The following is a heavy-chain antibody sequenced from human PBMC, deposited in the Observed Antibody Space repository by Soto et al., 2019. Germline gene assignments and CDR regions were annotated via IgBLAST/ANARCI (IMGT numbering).Heavy chain of an antibody. J-gene: IGHJ3*02. V-gene: IGHV4-39*01. Sequence: SETRSLTCTVSGASINSNNYYWGWIRQPPGKGLEWIGSIYYSGRTFYNPSLKSRVTISVDTSKNQFSLRLTSVTAADTAVYYCGRPGQLDAFDIWGQGTMVIVSS. CDR2: IYYSGRT. CDR3: GRPGQLDAFDI. CDR1: GASINSNNYY. D-gene: IGHD6-13*01.